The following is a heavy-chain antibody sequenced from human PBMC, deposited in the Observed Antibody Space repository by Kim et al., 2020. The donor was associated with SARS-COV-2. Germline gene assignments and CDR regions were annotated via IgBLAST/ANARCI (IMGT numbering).Heavy chain of an antibody. CDR1: GGSFSDYF. D-gene: IGHD6-13*01. CDR3: ARGKNAGPSWYFDL. CDR2: INQRGVT. Sequence: SETLSLTCALYGGSFSDYFSTWIRLSPGKGLEWIAEINQRGVTNYNPSLKSRVTISIDTSNNQFSLKLNSLTAADTAIYYCARGKNAGPSWYFDLWGRGTLVIVSS. V-gene: IGHV4-34*01. J-gene: IGHJ2*01.